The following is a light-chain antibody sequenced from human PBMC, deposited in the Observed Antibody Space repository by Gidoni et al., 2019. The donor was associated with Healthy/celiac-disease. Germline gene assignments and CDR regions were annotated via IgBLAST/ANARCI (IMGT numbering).Light chain of an antibody. V-gene: IGKV4-1*01. J-gene: IGKJ5*01. Sequence: DIVMTQSPHSLAVSLGERATINCKSSQSGLYSTNNKTYLAWYQQKPGQPPNLLIYWASTRESGVPDRFSGSGSGTVFTLPIRSLQAEDVAVYSCQQYYSTPITFGQGTRLEIK. CDR1: QSGLYSTNNKTY. CDR3: QQYYSTPIT. CDR2: WAS.